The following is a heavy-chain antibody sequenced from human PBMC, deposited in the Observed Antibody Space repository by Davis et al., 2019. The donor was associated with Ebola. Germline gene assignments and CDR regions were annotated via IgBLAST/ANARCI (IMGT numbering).Heavy chain of an antibody. CDR1: GFTFSSYG. CDR3: ARDLPGGDWYFDL. J-gene: IGHJ2*01. D-gene: IGHD1-14*01. V-gene: IGHV3-74*01. CDR2: LNSDGSAT. Sequence: GESLKISCAASGFTFSSYGMHWVRQAPGKGLVWVSRLNSDGSATSYADSVKGRFTISRDNAKNTLFLQMNSLRAEDTAVYYCARDLPGGDWYFDLWGRGTLVTVSS.